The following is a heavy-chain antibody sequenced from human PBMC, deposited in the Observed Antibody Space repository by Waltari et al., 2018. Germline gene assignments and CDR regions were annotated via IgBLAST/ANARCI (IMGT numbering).Heavy chain of an antibody. Sequence: EVQLVESGGGLVQPGGSLRLACAASGLTFSSYWMHWVRQVPGKGLWWVSRISTDGSGANYADSVQGRFTSSRDNAKNILYRQMNSLRAEDTAVYYCARGPVSGSGSYYVGDYWGQGTLVTVSS. CDR1: GLTFSSYW. V-gene: IGHV3-74*01. J-gene: IGHJ4*02. CDR2: ISTDGSGA. D-gene: IGHD1-26*01. CDR3: ARGPVSGSGSYYVGDY.